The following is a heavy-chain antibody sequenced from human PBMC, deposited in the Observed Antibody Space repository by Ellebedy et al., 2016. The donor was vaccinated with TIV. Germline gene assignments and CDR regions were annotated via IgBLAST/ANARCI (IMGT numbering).Heavy chain of an antibody. CDR3: VRDAGYESVGYIPGGARSDY. CDR2: ISYAGDDK. J-gene: IGHJ4*02. V-gene: IGHV3-30*03. Sequence: GGSLRLSCAASGFTFSSYGMHWVRQAPSKGLEWVAVISYAGDDKHYADSVKGRFTISRDNSKNTLFLEMNRLRAEDTAVYHCVRDAGYESVGYIPGGARSDYWGQGTLVTVSS. CDR1: GFTFSSYG. D-gene: IGHD3-22*01.